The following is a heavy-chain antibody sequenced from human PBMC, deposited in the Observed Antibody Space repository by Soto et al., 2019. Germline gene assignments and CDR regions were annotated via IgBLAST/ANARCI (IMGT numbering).Heavy chain of an antibody. Sequence: GSLRLSCAASGFTFSSYSMNWVRQAPGKGLEWVSYISSSSSTIYYADSVKGRFTISRDNAKNSLYLQMNSLRAEDTALYYCARYYYDSSEYYYYYGMAVWGQGSTVTVSS. CDR2: ISSSSSTI. CDR1: GFTFSSYS. CDR3: ARYYYDSSEYYYYYGMAV. D-gene: IGHD3-22*01. V-gene: IGHV3-48*01. J-gene: IGHJ6*02.